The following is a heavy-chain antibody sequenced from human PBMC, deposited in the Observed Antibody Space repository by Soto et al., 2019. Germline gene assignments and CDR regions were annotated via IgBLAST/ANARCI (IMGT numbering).Heavy chain of an antibody. D-gene: IGHD3-22*01. Sequence: ASVKVSCKASGYTFTSYAMHWVRQAPGQRLEWMGWINAGNGNTKYSQKFQGRGTITRDTSASTAYMELSSLRSEDTAVYYCARGRGDDSSGYYYLYWGQGTLVTVSS. CDR2: INAGNGNT. CDR3: ARGRGDDSSGYYYLY. V-gene: IGHV1-3*01. CDR1: GYTFTSYA. J-gene: IGHJ4*02.